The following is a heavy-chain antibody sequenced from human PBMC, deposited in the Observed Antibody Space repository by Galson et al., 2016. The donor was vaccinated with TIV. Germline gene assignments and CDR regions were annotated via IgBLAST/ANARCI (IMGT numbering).Heavy chain of an antibody. CDR1: GDSISSSY. D-gene: IGHD4-17*01. CDR3: ANDYGAGYFDH. J-gene: IGHJ4*02. Sequence: LSLTCNVSGDSISSSYWSWIRQPPGKGLEWIGFIPSSGFSNYNPTLKSRVTMSVDASKKQISLRLSSVTAADTAVYFCANDYGAGYFDHWGQGAVATVSS. CDR2: IPSSGFS. V-gene: IGHV4-4*08.